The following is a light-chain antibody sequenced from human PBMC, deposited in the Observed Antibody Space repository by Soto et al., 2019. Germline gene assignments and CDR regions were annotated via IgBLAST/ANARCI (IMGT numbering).Light chain of an antibody. CDR2: DSS. Sequence: QAVVAQEPSLTVSPGGTVTLTCGSSTGAVTSGHYPYWFQQKPGQAPRTLIYDSSNKHSWTPARFSGSLLGGKAALTLSGAQPEDEAEYYCSLSYSGGMIFGGGTQLTVL. V-gene: IGLV7-46*01. J-gene: IGLJ7*01. CDR3: SLSYSGGMI. CDR1: TGAVTSGHY.